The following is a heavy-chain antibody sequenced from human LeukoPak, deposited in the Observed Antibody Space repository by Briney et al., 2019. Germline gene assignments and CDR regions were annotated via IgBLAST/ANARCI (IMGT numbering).Heavy chain of an antibody. CDR2: IKQDGSEK. Sequence: GGSLRLSCAASGFTFSSYWMSWVRQAPGKGLEWVANIKQDGSEKYYVDSVKGRFTISRVNAKNSLYLQMNSLRAEDTAVYYCARELLYSSSWYTGVSFDYWGQGTLVTVSS. CDR1: GFTFSSYW. J-gene: IGHJ4*02. CDR3: ARELLYSSSWYTGVSFDY. V-gene: IGHV3-7*03. D-gene: IGHD6-13*01.